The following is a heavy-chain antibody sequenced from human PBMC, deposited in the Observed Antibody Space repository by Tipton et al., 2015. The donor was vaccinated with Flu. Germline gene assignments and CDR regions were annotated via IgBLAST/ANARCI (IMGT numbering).Heavy chain of an antibody. CDR1: GGSISSGGFY. D-gene: IGHD3-10*01. CDR3: ARFSVRGESDY. J-gene: IGHJ4*02. V-gene: IGHV4-31*03. Sequence: TLSLTCTVSGGSISSGGFYWTWIRQHPGKGLEWIGYIYYSGSTYYNPSLKSRVTMSVDTSKNQFSLKMSSVTAADTAVYYCARFSVRGESDYWGQGTLVTVSS. CDR2: IYYSGST.